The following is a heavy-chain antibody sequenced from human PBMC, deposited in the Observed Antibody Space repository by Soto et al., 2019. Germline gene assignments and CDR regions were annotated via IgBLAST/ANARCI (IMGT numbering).Heavy chain of an antibody. V-gene: IGHV4-59*01. J-gene: IGHJ4*02. CDR2: IYYSGST. CDR3: ASNYGDYVQMSN. D-gene: IGHD4-17*01. Sequence: QVQLQESGPGLVKPSETLSLTCTVSGGSISSYYWSWIRQPPGKGLEWIGYIYYSGSTKYNPSLKSRVTISVDTSKNQFSLKLSSVTAADTAVYYCASNYGDYVQMSNWGQGTLVTVSS. CDR1: GGSISSYY.